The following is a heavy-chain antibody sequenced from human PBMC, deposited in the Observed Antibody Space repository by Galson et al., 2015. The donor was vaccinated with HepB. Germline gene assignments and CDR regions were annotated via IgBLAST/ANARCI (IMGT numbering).Heavy chain of an antibody. Sequence: SVKVSCKVSGYTLTELSMHWVRQAPGKGLEWMGGFDPEDGETIYARKFQGRVTMTEDTSTDTAYMELSSLRSEDTAVYYCATANIVVVPAAPALNDAFDIWGQGTMVTVSS. V-gene: IGHV1-24*01. CDR3: ATANIVVVPAAPALNDAFDI. J-gene: IGHJ3*02. CDR1: GYTLTELS. CDR2: FDPEDGET. D-gene: IGHD2-2*01.